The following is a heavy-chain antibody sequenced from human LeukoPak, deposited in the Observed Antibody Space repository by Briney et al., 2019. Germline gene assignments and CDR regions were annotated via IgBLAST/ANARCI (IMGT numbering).Heavy chain of an antibody. D-gene: IGHD2-15*01. J-gene: IGHJ4*02. CDR1: RGSISSIVVSS. Sequence: SETLSLTCTLSRGSISSIVVSSGSIRQPPGKGLEWIGTIFYSGSIYYNPSLKSRVTMSVDTSKNQFSLRVSPVTAADTAVYYLSGGCCSGGRRYHDFDYWGQGNLVTVSS. V-gene: IGHV4-39*01. CDR2: IFYSGSI. CDR3: SGGCCSGGRRYHDFDY.